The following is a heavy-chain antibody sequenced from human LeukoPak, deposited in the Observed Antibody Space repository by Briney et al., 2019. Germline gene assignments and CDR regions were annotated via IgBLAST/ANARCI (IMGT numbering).Heavy chain of an antibody. CDR1: GFTFSSHW. Sequence: GSLRLSCAVSGFTFSSHWMHWVRKAPGKGLVWVSGDGSSTTYADSVKGRFTVSRDSAKNTLYVQMNSPRGEDTAVSYCARGRYYGMDVWGQGTTVTVSS. J-gene: IGHJ6*02. V-gene: IGHV3-74*01. CDR3: ARGRYYGMDV. CDR2: DGSST.